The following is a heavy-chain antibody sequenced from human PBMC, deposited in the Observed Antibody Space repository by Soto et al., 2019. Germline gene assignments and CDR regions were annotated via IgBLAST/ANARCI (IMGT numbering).Heavy chain of an antibody. CDR1: GASVSSGSND. J-gene: IGHJ4*02. Sequence: XXTLSLTFTVSGASVSSGSNDWSLIRQPPGKGLEWIGYIYYTGSTNYNPSLKSRVTISADTSKNQFSLRLNYVTAADTAVYYCARDLSGSGFDYWGQGTLVTVSS. CDR2: IYYTGST. CDR3: ARDLSGSGFDY. D-gene: IGHD1-26*01. V-gene: IGHV4-61*01.